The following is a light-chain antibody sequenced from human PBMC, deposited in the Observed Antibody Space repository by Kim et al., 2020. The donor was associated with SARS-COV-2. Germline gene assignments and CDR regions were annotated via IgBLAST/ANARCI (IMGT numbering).Light chain of an antibody. CDR1: SLRSYY. Sequence: ALGQTVRITCQGGSLRSYYASWYQQKTGQAPVLVIYGKNNRPSGIPDRFSGSSSGNTASLTITGAQAEDEADYYCNSRGSSGNHVVFGGGTQLTVL. J-gene: IGLJ2*01. CDR3: NSRGSSGNHVV. V-gene: IGLV3-19*01. CDR2: GKN.